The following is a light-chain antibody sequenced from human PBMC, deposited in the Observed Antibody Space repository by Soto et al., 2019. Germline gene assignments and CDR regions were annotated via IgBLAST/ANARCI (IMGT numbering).Light chain of an antibody. CDR3: QQYGISST. J-gene: IGKJ1*01. Sequence: EIVLTQSPATLSLSPGERSTLSCRASPSVRDPHLAWYQPKPGQPPRLLIYGASTRATGTPDRFSGRGSGTDFTLTISRLEPEDYAVYYCQQYGISSTFGQGTKVDIK. CDR2: GAS. V-gene: IGKV3-20*01. CDR1: PSVRDPH.